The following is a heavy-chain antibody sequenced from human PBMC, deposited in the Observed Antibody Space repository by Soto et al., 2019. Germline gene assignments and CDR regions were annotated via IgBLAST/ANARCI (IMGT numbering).Heavy chain of an antibody. CDR2: ISGSGGSP. Sequence: EVQLLESGGGLVQPGGSLRLSCVASGFTFSTYTMSWVRQAPGKGLEWVSVISGSGGSPSYADSVQGRFSISRDNPKNTLDLQMNRRRGEDTAMYYCAKARCSTTNCYVPDYWGQGTLVTVSS. CDR3: AKARCSTTNCYVPDY. CDR1: GFTFSTYT. J-gene: IGHJ4*02. D-gene: IGHD2-2*01. V-gene: IGHV3-23*01.